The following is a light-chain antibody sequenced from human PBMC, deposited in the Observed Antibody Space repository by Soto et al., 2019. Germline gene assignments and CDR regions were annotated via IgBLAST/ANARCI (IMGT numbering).Light chain of an antibody. J-gene: IGLJ1*01. CDR2: EVS. CDR1: SSDVGGYNY. Sequence: QSALTQPPSASGSPGQSVTISCTGTSSDVGGYNYVSWYQQHPGKAPKLMIYEVSKRPSGVPDRFSGSKSGNTASLTVSGLQAEDEADYYCSSYAGSNKGSFGTGTKLTVL. V-gene: IGLV2-8*01. CDR3: SSYAGSNKGS.